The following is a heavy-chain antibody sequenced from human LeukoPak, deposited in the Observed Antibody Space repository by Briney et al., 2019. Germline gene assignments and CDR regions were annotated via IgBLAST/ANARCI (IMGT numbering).Heavy chain of an antibody. D-gene: IGHD3-22*01. CDR3: ASFYYDSSGYGTNDY. CDR1: GYTFTSYY. V-gene: IGHV1-46*01. Sequence: ASVKVSCKASGYTFTSYYMHFVRQAPGQGLEWMGLINPSGHSTIYAQKLQGRVTMTTDTSTSTAYMELRSLRSDDTAVYYCASFYYDSSGYGTNDYWGQGTLVTVSS. CDR2: INPSGHST. J-gene: IGHJ4*02.